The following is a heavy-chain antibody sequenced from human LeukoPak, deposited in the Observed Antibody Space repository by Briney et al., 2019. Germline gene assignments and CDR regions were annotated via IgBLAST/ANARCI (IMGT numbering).Heavy chain of an antibody. CDR1: GFAFSNYG. CDR3: AKAFPPRYCSSTSCLNWFDP. Sequence: GGSLRLSCAASGFAFSNYGMHWVRQAPGKGLEWVAFIRFDGSNKYYADSVKGRFTISRDNSKNTLYLQMNSLRAEDTAVYYCAKAFPPRYCSSTSCLNWFDPWGQGTLVIVSS. D-gene: IGHD2-2*01. J-gene: IGHJ5*02. V-gene: IGHV3-30*02. CDR2: IRFDGSNK.